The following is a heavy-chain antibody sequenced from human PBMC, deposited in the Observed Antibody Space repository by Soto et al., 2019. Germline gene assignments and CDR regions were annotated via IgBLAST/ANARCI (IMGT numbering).Heavy chain of an antibody. V-gene: IGHV3-23*02. J-gene: IGHJ6*03. Sequence: PGGSLRLSCAASGFTLSSYAMSWVRQAPGKGLEWISAISGSGGSKYYEDSVKGRFTNSRDNSKNTLYLQLNSLRDEDTTENKLAKILQGGSGSHRKSYYYYYYMDVWGKGTTVTVSS. CDR3: AKILQGGSGSHRKSYYYYYYMDV. CDR1: GFTLSSYA. CDR2: ISGSGGSK. D-gene: IGHD3-10*01.